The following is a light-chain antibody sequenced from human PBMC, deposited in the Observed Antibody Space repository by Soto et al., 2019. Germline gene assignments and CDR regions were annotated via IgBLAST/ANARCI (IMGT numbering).Light chain of an antibody. CDR3: QQYNNWPSWT. CDR1: QSVSSN. V-gene: IGKV3D-15*01. CDR2: DAS. Sequence: EIVMTQSPATLSVSPGERATLSCRASQSVSSNLAWYQQKPGQAPRLLIYDASTRAAGIPDRFSASGSGTDFTLTISSLQSEDFAVYYCQQYNNWPSWTFGQGTKVDIK. J-gene: IGKJ1*01.